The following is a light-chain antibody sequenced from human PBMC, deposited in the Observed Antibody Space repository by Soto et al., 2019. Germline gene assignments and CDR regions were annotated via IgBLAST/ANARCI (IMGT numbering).Light chain of an antibody. CDR2: DVN. Sequence: QSVLTQPPSASGSPGQSVTISCTGTSSDVGAYIFVSWYQQHPGKAPKLMVYDVNRRPPGVPDRFFGSKSGNTASLTVSGPHAEDEADYYCVSFAGGTYVFGTGTKVTVL. V-gene: IGLV2-8*01. CDR1: SSDVGAYIF. J-gene: IGLJ1*01. CDR3: VSFAGGTYV.